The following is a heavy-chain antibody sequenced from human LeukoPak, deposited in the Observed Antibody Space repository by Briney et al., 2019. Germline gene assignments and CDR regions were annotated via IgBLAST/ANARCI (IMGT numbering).Heavy chain of an antibody. CDR2: IIPIFGTA. J-gene: IGHJ6*03. D-gene: IGHD3-3*01. V-gene: IGHV1-69*05. Sequence: GASVKVSCKASGGTFSSYAISWVRQAPGQGLEWMGGIIPIFGTANYAQKFQGRVTITRDESTSTAYMELSSLRSEDTAVYYCASRARPYYDFWSGYINPPYYYYYMDVWGKGTTVTVSS. CDR1: GGTFSSYA. CDR3: ASRARPYYDFWSGYINPPYYYYYMDV.